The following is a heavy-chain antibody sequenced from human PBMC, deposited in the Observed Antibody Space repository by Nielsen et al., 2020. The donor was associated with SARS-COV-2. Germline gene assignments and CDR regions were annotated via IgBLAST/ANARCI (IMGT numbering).Heavy chain of an antibody. CDR2: INSDGSST. D-gene: IGHD2-15*01. CDR3: AKDRVDYYGMDV. J-gene: IGHJ6*02. Sequence: GESLKISCAASGFTFSSYWMHWVRQAPGKGLVWVSRINSDGSSTSYADSVKGRFTISRDNAKNTLYLQMNSLRAEDTALYYCAKDRVDYYGMDVWGQGTTVTVSS. CDR1: GFTFSSYW. V-gene: IGHV3-74*01.